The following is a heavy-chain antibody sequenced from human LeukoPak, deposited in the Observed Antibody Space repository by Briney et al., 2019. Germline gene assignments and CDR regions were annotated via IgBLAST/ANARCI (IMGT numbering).Heavy chain of an antibody. V-gene: IGHV3-48*03. CDR1: GFTFSSYE. Sequence: PGGSLRLSCAASGFTFSSYEMNWVRQAPGKGLEWVSYISSSGSTIYYADSLKGRFTISRDNAKNSLYLQMNSLRAEDTAVYYCARDYYYYMDVWGKGTTVTISS. CDR3: ARDYYYYMDV. J-gene: IGHJ6*03. CDR2: ISSSGSTI.